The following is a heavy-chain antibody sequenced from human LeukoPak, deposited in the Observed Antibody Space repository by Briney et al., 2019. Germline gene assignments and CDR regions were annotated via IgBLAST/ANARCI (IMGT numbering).Heavy chain of an antibody. J-gene: IGHJ4*02. Sequence: IGYIYYSGSTYYNPSLKSRVTISVDTSKNQFSLKLSSVTAADTAVYYCARARIAAASFNYWGQGTLVTVSS. CDR3: ARARIAAASFNY. D-gene: IGHD6-13*01. CDR2: IYYSGST. V-gene: IGHV4-31*02.